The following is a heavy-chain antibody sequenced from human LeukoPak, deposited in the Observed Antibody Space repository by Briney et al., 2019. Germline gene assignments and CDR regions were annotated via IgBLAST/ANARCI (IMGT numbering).Heavy chain of an antibody. CDR2: IYYSGST. Sequence: PSETLSLTCTVSGGFISSHYWSWIRQPPGKGLEWIGYIYYSGSTNYNPSLKSRVTISVDTSKNQFSLKLSSVTAADTAVYYCARGTGTAALFDYWGQGTLATVSS. CDR1: GGFISSHY. CDR3: ARGTGTAALFDY. J-gene: IGHJ4*02. D-gene: IGHD1-1*01. V-gene: IGHV4-59*11.